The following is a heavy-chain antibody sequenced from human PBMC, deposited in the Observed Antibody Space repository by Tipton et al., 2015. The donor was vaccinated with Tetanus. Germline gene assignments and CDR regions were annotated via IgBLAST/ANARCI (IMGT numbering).Heavy chain of an antibody. V-gene: IGHV3-30*02. CDR2: IWFDGSNA. J-gene: IGHJ4*02. CDR1: G. Sequence: GMHWVRQAPGKGLEWVAIIWFDGSNAYYADSVKGRFIISRDNSQNTLYLQMNSLRPEDTAIYYCAKAKPVITLAFFDYWGQGTLVTVSS. CDR3: AKAKPVITLAFFDY. D-gene: IGHD3-16*01.